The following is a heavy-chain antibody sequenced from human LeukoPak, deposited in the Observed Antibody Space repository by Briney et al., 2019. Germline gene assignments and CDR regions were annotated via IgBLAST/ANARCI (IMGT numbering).Heavy chain of an antibody. CDR1: GFTFSSYG. V-gene: IGHV3-33*01. CDR3: ARARFSGSGSYPSVWYYGMDV. Sequence: GRSLRLSCAASGFTFSSYGMHWVRQAPGKGLEWVAVIWYDGSSKYYADSVKGRFTISRDNSKSTLYLQMNSLRAEDTAVYYCARARFSGSGSYPSVWYYGMDVWGQGTTVTVSS. CDR2: IWYDGSSK. D-gene: IGHD3-10*01. J-gene: IGHJ6*02.